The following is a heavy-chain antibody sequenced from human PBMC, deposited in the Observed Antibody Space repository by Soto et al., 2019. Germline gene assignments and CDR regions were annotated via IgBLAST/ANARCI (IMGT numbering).Heavy chain of an antibody. D-gene: IGHD6-19*01. CDR3: VKEGDSSGWYEY. CDR1: GYIFSNYA. Sequence: VQLVESGGGLVQPGGSLRLSCSASGYIFSNYALHWVRQAPGKGLEYVSAISRDGGNRYYADSVKGRFTISRDNSKNTLYLQMSSLRPEETAVYYCVKEGDSSGWYEYWGQGTLVTVSS. CDR2: ISRDGGNR. J-gene: IGHJ4*02. V-gene: IGHV3-64D*06.